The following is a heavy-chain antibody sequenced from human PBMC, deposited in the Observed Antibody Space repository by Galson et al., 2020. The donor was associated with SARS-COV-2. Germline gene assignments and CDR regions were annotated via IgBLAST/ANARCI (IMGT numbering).Heavy chain of an antibody. CDR3: ARGYSYGYGDYYMDV. CDR1: GFTFSSYG. CDR2: IWYDGSNK. Sequence: GESLKISCAASGFTFSSYGMHWVRQAPGKGLEWVAVIWYDGSNKYYADSVKGRFTISRDNSKNTLYLQMNSLRAEDTAVYYCARGYSYGYGDYYMDVWGKGTTVTVSS. V-gene: IGHV3-33*01. D-gene: IGHD5-18*01. J-gene: IGHJ6*03.